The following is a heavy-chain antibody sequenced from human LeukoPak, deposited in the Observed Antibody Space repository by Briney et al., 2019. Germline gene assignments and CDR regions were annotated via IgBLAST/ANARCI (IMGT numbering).Heavy chain of an antibody. CDR2: ISSSGRTI. J-gene: IGHJ4*02. D-gene: IGHD2-21*02. CDR1: GFTFSDYY. CDR3: ARDSFMVVTANHFDY. V-gene: IGHV3-11*01. Sequence: PGGSLRLSCAASGFTFSDYYMSWIRQAPGKGLERLSYISSSGRTIYYADSVKGRFTISRDNAKNSLYLQMNSLRAEDTAIYYCARDSFMVVTANHFDYWGQGTLVTVSS.